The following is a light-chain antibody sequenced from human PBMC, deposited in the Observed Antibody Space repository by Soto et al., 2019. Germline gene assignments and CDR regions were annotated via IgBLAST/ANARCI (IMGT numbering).Light chain of an antibody. J-gene: IGKJ5*01. CDR2: TAS. V-gene: IGKV1-9*01. CDR3: QQRRDYPIT. Sequence: DIPLTQSPSFLSASVGDRVTITCRASQVISTGLAWYQQKSGKAPKLLIHTASILQSGVPSRFSGSGSGTEFTLSINSLQPEDFATYYCQQRRDYPITFGQGTRLDMK. CDR1: QVISTG.